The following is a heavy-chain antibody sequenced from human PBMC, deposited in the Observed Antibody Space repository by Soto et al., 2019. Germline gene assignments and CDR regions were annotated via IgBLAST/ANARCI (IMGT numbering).Heavy chain of an antibody. CDR3: ARWDADSHGGYY. CDR2: INAGNGNT. D-gene: IGHD1-26*01. V-gene: IGHV1-3*01. J-gene: IGHJ4*02. CDR1: GYTFTSYA. Sequence: QVQLVQSGAEVKKPGASVKVSCKASGYTFTSYAMHWVRQAPGQRLEWMGWINAGNGNTKYSQKSQGRVTITRDTSASTAYMELSSLRSEDTAVYYCARWDADSHGGYYWGQGTLVTVSS.